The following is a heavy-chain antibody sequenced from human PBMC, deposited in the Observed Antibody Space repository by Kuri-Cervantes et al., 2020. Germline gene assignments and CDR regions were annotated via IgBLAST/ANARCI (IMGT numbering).Heavy chain of an antibody. CDR1: GGSISSSSYY. Sequence: GSLRLSCTVSGGSISSSSYYWGWIRQPPGRGLEWIGSIYYSGSTYYNPSLKSRVTISVDTSKNQFSLKLSSVTAADTAVYYCARTGGWFELYGMDVSGQRTKVTISS. V-gene: IGHV4-39*01. D-gene: IGHD3-10*01. J-gene: IGHJ6*02. CDR3: ARTGGWFELYGMDV. CDR2: IYYSGST.